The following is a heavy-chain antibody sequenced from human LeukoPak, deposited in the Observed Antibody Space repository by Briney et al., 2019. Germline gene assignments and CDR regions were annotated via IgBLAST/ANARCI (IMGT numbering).Heavy chain of an antibody. V-gene: IGHV3-74*01. CDR3: AREGGSYSNYFDY. CDR1: GFTFSSYW. J-gene: IGHJ4*02. Sequence: QSGGPLRLSCAASGFTFSSYWMHWVRQAPGKGLVWVSRIYSDGVSTSYADSVKGRFTISRDNAKNTLYLQMNSLKAEDTAIYYCAREGGSYSNYFDYWGQGTLVTVSS. D-gene: IGHD1-26*01. CDR2: IYSDGVST.